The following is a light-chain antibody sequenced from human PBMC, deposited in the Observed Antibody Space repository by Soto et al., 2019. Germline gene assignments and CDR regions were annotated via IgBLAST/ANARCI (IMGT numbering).Light chain of an antibody. Sequence: DIQMTPSPSSLSASVGDAVTITCRASQTIMTYLNWYQKKPGKAPNLLIYDASRLQSGVPSRFSGSGGGTDFTLSISSVQPEDFATYFCQQSYRDPITFGQGTRLE. J-gene: IGKJ5*01. CDR2: DAS. CDR3: QQSYRDPIT. CDR1: QTIMTY. V-gene: IGKV1-39*01.